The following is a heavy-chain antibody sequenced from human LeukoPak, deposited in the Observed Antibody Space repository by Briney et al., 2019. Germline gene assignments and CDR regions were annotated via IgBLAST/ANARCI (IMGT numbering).Heavy chain of an antibody. CDR2: ISGSGGST. CDR1: GFTFSSYE. Sequence: PGGSLRLSCAASGFTFSSYEMNWVRQAPGKGLEWVSAISGSGGSTYYTDSVKGRFTISRDNSKNTLYLQMNSLRAEDTAVYYCAKAWTSGGSFDPWGQGTLVTVSS. V-gene: IGHV3-23*01. D-gene: IGHD2-8*02. J-gene: IGHJ5*02. CDR3: AKAWTSGGSFDP.